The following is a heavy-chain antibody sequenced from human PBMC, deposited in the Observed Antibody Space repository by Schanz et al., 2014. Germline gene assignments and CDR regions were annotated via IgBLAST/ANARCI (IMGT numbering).Heavy chain of an antibody. Sequence: QVQLVRSGAEVKKPGASVKVSCKASGYTFTSYGISWVRQAPGQGLEWMGWISAYNGNTKYPQKLQGRVTMTTDTSTSTAYMELRSLRSDDTAVYYCARDRRFFDRDDLYYFDSWGQGTLVTVSS. CDR2: ISAYNGNT. CDR1: GYTFTSYG. CDR3: ARDRRFFDRDDLYYFDS. V-gene: IGHV1-18*01. J-gene: IGHJ4*02. D-gene: IGHD3-3*01.